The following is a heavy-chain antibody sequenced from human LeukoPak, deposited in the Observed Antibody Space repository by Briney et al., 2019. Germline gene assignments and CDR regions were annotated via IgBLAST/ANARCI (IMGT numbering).Heavy chain of an antibody. D-gene: IGHD3-16*01. CDR1: GGTFSSYA. CDR3: ATQRGSYLWGTDFDY. CDR2: IIPIFGTA. Sequence: ASVRVSRKASGGTFSSYAISWVRQAPGQGLEWMGGIIPIFGTANYAQKFQGRVTITADESTSTAYMELSSLRSEDTAVYYCATQRGSYLWGTDFDYWGEGTLASVSS. J-gene: IGHJ4*01. V-gene: IGHV1-69*13.